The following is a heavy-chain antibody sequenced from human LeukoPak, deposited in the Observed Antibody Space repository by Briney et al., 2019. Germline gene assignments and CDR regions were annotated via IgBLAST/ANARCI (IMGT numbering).Heavy chain of an antibody. J-gene: IGHJ4*02. V-gene: IGHV3-30*18. Sequence: GGSLRLSCAASGFTFSSYGMHWVRQAPGKGLGWVAVISRDGSDKYYADSVKGRFTISRDNSKNTLYLQMTSLRPEDTALYYCAKVPGDGRPGYWGQGIMVTVSS. CDR3: AKVPGDGRPGY. CDR1: GFTFSSYG. CDR2: ISRDGSDK. D-gene: IGHD2-21*01.